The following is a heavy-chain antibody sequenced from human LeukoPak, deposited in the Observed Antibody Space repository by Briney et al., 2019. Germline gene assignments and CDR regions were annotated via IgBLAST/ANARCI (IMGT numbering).Heavy chain of an antibody. V-gene: IGHV3-33*01. CDR1: EFSFSRYG. CDR3: ARARNNYDSSGFSALDY. CDR2: LWYDGPNK. D-gene: IGHD3-22*01. J-gene: IGHJ4*02. Sequence: GGSLRLSCAASEFSFSRYGMHWVRGAPGKGLQWVACLWYDGPNKYHADSVKGRFTISRDNSQSTLYLQMNSLRAEDTAVYYCARARNNYDSSGFSALDYWGQGTLVTVSS.